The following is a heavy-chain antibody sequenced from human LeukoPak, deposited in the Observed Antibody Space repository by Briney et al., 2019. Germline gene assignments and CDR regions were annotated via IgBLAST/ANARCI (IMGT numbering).Heavy chain of an antibody. J-gene: IGHJ4*02. D-gene: IGHD3-22*01. CDR1: GYSISSGYY. V-gene: IGHV4-38-2*02. Sequence: SETLSLTCTVSGYSISSGYYWDWIRQPPGKGLEWIGSIYHSGSTYYNPSLKRRVTISVDTSKNQFSLKLSSVTAADTAVYYCARGGNYYDSSGPDDSWGQGTLVTVSS. CDR2: IYHSGST. CDR3: ARGGNYYDSSGPDDS.